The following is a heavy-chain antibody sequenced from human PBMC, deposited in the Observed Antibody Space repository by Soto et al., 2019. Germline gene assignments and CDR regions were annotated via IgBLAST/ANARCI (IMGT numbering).Heavy chain of an antibody. D-gene: IGHD4-17*01. V-gene: IGHV3-53*04. Sequence: VGSLRLSCAASGFTVSSNYMSCVRQAPGKGLEWVSVIYSGGSTYYADSVKGRFTISRHNSKNTLYLLMNSLRAEDTAVYYCARDFRPPYGVRYFDYWGQGTLVTVSS. CDR3: ARDFRPPYGVRYFDY. CDR2: IYSGGST. J-gene: IGHJ4*02. CDR1: GFTVSSNY.